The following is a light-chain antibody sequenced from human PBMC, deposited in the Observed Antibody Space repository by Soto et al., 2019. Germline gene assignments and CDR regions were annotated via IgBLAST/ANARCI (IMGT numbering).Light chain of an antibody. CDR3: HHSYSSPPWT. J-gene: IGKJ1*01. CDR2: RAS. V-gene: IGKV1-39*01. Sequence: DIPMTQSPSSLSASVGDRVTISCRASQSISTYLNWYQQKPGTAPRLLIYRASSVKSGVPPRFSGSGSGRDFTLAISSLRPEDVAIYFCHHSYSSPPWTFGQGTKVEV. CDR1: QSISTY.